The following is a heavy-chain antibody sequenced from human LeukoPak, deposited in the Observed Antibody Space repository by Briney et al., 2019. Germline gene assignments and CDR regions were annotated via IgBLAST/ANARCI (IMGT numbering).Heavy chain of an antibody. J-gene: IGHJ5*02. CDR1: GGSISSYY. Sequence: SETLSLTCTVSGGSISSYYWSWIRQPAGTALEWIGRIYTSGTITYNPSLKSRVTMSVDTSKNQFSLKLSSVTAADTAVYYCARDPVAGTGTDTWGQGTLVTVSS. CDR3: ARDPVAGTGTDT. CDR2: IYTSGTI. D-gene: IGHD6-13*01. V-gene: IGHV4-4*07.